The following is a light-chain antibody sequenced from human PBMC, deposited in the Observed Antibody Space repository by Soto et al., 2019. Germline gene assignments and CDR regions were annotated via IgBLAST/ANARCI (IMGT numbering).Light chain of an antibody. J-gene: IGKJ5*01. CDR1: QSVTTQ. CDR3: QQYGSSIT. V-gene: IGKV3-20*01. Sequence: EILMTQSPSTLSVSPGERATLSCRASQSVTTQLAWYQQKPGQAPRLIIHGASSRATGIPDRFSGSGSGTDFTLTISRLEPEDFTVYYCQQYGSSITFGQGTRLEIK. CDR2: GAS.